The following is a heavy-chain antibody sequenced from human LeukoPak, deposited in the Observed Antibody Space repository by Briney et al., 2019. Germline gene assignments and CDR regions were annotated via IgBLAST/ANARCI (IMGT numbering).Heavy chain of an antibody. CDR1: GFTFSTNA. V-gene: IGHV3-73*01. Sequence: PGGSLRLSCAASGFTFSTNAIHWVRQASGKGLEWVGRIRSKADTYATAYGASLKGRFTISRDDSKNTAYLQMNSLKIEDTAVYYCTRLSLEAAYYMDVWGKGTTVTVSS. D-gene: IGHD2-15*01. CDR3: TRLSLEAAYYMDV. J-gene: IGHJ6*03. CDR2: IRSKADTYAT.